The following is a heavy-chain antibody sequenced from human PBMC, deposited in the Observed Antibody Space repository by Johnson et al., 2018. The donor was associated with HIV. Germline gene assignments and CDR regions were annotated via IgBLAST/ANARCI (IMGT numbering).Heavy chain of an antibody. Sequence: VQLVESGGGVVRPGGSLRLSCAASGFTFDDYGMTWVRQAPGKGLEWISYISAFGLTMSYADSVKGRFTISRDNDKNSLYMQMNSLTAEDTAVYYCAREAPQPSDAYDIWGQGTMVSVSS. D-gene: IGHD5-18*01. CDR1: GFTFDDYG. J-gene: IGHJ3*02. CDR2: ISAFGLTM. CDR3: AREAPQPSDAYDI. V-gene: IGHV3-48*03.